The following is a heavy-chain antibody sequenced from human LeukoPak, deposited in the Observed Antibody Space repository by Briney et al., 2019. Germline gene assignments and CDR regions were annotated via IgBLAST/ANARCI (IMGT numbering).Heavy chain of an antibody. J-gene: IGHJ6*04. CDR1: GFTFISYE. CDR3: AELGITMIGGV. D-gene: IGHD3-10*02. CDR2: ISSSGSTI. Sequence: GGSLRLSCAASGFTFISYEMNLGRQAPGKGLEWVSYISSSGSTIYYADSVKGRFTISRDNAKNSLYLQMNSLRAEDTAVYYCAELGITMIGGVWGKGTTVTISS. V-gene: IGHV3-48*03.